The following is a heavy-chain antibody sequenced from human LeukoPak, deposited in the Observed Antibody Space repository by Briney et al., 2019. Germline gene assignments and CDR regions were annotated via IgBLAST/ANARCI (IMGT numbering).Heavy chain of an antibody. CDR2: INHRGSH. CDR1: GGSFSGYS. CDR3: ASLGETYHYERSGYYYSDY. D-gene: IGHD3-22*01. Sequence: SETLSLTCAVYGGSFSGYSWTWIRQPPGKGLEGMGEINHRGSHNYNPSLKSRVTISVDTAKNQFSLKLSSVTAADTAVYYCASLGETYHYERSGYYYSDYWGQGTLVTVSS. V-gene: IGHV4-34*01. J-gene: IGHJ4*02.